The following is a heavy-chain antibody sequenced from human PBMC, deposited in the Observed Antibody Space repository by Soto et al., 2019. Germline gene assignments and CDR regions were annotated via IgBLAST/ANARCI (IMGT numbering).Heavy chain of an antibody. CDR2: IYYSGST. CDR3: TRRNYYDSSGYSHRGPKYNWFDP. Sequence: SETLSLTCAVSGGSISSYYWSWIRQPPGKGLEWIGYIYYSGSTNYNPSLKSRVTISVDTSKNQFSLKMSSVIAADTAVYYCTRRNYYDSSGYSHRGPKYNWFDPWGQGTLVTVSS. CDR1: GGSISSYY. J-gene: IGHJ5*02. D-gene: IGHD3-22*01. V-gene: IGHV4-59*01.